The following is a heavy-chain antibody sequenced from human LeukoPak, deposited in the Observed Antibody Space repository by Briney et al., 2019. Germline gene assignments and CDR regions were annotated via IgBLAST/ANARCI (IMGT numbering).Heavy chain of an antibody. V-gene: IGHV3-21*01. CDR1: GFTFSSYS. CDR3: AREVIGSSWYWYFDY. D-gene: IGHD6-13*01. Sequence: GGSLRLSCAASGFTFSSYSMNWVRQAPGKGLEWVSSISSSSSYIYYADSVKGRFTISRDNAKNSLYLQMNSLRAEDTAVYYCAREVIGSSWYWYFDYWGQGTLVTVSS. J-gene: IGHJ4*02. CDR2: ISSSSSYI.